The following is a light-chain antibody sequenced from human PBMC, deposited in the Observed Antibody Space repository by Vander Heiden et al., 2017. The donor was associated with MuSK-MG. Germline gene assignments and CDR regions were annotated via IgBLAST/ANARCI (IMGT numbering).Light chain of an antibody. V-gene: IGKV2-28*01. CDR2: LGS. Sequence: DIVMTQPLLSLPVTPGEPASISCRSSQSLLHSNGYNYLDWYLQKPGQSPQLLIYLGSNRASGVPDRFSGSGSGTDFTLKISRVEAEDVGVYYCMQALQTPRTFGQGTKLXIK. CDR3: MQALQTPRT. J-gene: IGKJ2*01. CDR1: QSLLHSNGYNY.